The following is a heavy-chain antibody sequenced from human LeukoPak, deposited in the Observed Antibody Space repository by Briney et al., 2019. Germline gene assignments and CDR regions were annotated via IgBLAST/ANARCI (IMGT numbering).Heavy chain of an antibody. D-gene: IGHD6-13*01. CDR1: GFTFSSYW. CDR2: ISSDGSST. CDR3: ANTRSWNAFDT. V-gene: IGHV3-74*01. Sequence: GGSLRLSCAASGFTFSSYWMHWVRQAPGKGLVWVSRISSDGSSTSYADSVKGRFTISRDNAKNTLYLQMNSLRAEDTAVYYCANTRSWNAFDTWGQGTMVTVSS. J-gene: IGHJ3*02.